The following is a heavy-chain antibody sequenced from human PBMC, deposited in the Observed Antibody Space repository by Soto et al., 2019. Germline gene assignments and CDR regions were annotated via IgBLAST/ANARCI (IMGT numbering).Heavy chain of an antibody. J-gene: IGHJ4*02. Sequence: TSETLSLTCTVSGGSISSYYWSWIRQPPGKGLEWIGYIYYSGSTNYNPSLKSRVTISVDTSKNQFSLKLSSVTAADTAVYYCASTFAVTTKGSATKSFDYWGQGTLVTVSS. CDR3: ASTFAVTTKGSATKSFDY. CDR2: IYYSGST. CDR1: GGSISSYY. D-gene: IGHD4-17*01. V-gene: IGHV4-59*01.